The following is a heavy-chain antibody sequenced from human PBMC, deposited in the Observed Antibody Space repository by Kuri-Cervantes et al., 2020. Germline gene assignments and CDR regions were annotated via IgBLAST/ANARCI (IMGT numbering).Heavy chain of an antibody. Sequence: SVKVSCKASGFTFTSSAVQWVRQARGQRLEWIGWIVVGSGNTNYAQKFQERVTITRDMSTSTFYMEVSSLRSEDTAVYYCARDIGGNGYNYVDYWGQGTLVTVSS. D-gene: IGHD5-24*01. J-gene: IGHJ4*02. CDR2: IVVGSGNT. CDR1: GFTFTSSA. CDR3: ARDIGGNGYNYVDY. V-gene: IGHV1-58*01.